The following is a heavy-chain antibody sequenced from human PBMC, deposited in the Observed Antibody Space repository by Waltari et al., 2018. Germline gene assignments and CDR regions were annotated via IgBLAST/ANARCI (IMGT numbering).Heavy chain of an antibody. V-gene: IGHV4-34*01. Sequence: QVQLQESGPGLVQPSETLSLTCTFFGGSSSGSYWSWIRQPPRTGLGWIGESNHSGSTNYNPSLKSRVTISVDTSKNQFSLKLSSVTAADTAVYYCARGRRYYGSGSYYPYYYGMDVWGQGTTVTVSS. D-gene: IGHD3-10*01. CDR3: ARGRRYYGSGSYYPYYYGMDV. J-gene: IGHJ6*02. CDR1: GGSSSGSY. CDR2: SNHSGST.